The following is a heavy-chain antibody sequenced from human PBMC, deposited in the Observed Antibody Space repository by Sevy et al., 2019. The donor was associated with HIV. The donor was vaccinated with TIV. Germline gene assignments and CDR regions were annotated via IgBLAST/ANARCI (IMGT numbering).Heavy chain of an antibody. CDR3: ARGGSSAYFYAAFDI. CDR1: GYTFTGYY. J-gene: IGHJ3*02. CDR2: INPNTGAT. Sequence: ASVKVSCKASGYTFTGYYMYWVRQAPGQGLEWMGWINPNTGATNYAQNFRGRVTMTRDTSISAAYMELGSLRSDDTAVYYCARGGSSAYFYAAFDIWGQGTMVTVSS. D-gene: IGHD3-22*01. V-gene: IGHV1-2*02.